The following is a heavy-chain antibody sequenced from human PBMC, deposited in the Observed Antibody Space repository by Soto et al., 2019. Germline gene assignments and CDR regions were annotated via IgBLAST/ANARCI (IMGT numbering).Heavy chain of an antibody. J-gene: IGHJ3*02. CDR2: VYDTDGI. Sequence: AGSLTLSCEASGLSVTVKKYVDFVPQAPGKGLEWVSGVYDTDGIYCAASVKSRFTSSRDNSKTIVYLEMNCLSPDATAVYYCATWRLRDHAYDIWGLGTTVTVS. CDR1: GLSVTVKKY. CDR3: ATWRLRDHAYDI. D-gene: IGHD4-17*01. V-gene: IGHV3-53*01.